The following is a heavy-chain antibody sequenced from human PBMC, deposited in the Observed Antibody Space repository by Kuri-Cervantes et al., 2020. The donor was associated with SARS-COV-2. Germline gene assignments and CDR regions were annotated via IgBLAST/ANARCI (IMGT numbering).Heavy chain of an antibody. V-gene: IGHV3-33*08. CDR2: IWYDGSNK. D-gene: IGHD3-22*01. J-gene: IGHJ4*02. CDR1: GFTFSSFG. Sequence: GESLKISCAASGFTFSSFGMHWVRQAPGKGLEWVALIWYDGSNKYYADSVKGRFTISRDNSKNTLYLQMNSLSAEDTAVYYCAREARDYYDTSGYLDYWGQGFLVTVSS. CDR3: AREARDYYDTSGYLDY.